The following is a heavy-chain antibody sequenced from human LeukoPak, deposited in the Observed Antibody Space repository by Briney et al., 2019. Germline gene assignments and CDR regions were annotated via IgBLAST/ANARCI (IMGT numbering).Heavy chain of an antibody. CDR2: ITSSGNYK. CDR1: GFTFSTYT. CDR3: ARVDHTEAFET. Sequence: GGSLRLSCAASGFTFSTYTMNWVRQAPGKGLEWVSSITSSGNYKYYGDPVKGRFTISRDNAKNSLYLEMNSLRVEDTAVYYCARVDHTEAFETWGQGTVVTVSS. V-gene: IGHV3-21*01. J-gene: IGHJ3*02. D-gene: IGHD1-14*01.